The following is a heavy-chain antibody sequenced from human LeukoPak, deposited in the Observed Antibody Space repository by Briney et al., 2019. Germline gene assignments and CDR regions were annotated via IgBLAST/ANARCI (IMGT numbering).Heavy chain of an antibody. D-gene: IGHD5-12*01. Sequence: GGALRLSCEASGFTFSAYGLSWVRQAPGKGLEWVSSISGPGVTTYYAESVKGGVTISRDNTKNTLYLQMNSLRAEDTAVYYCANDWLVFDYWGQGTLVTVSS. CDR2: ISGPGVTT. J-gene: IGHJ4*02. CDR3: ANDWLVFDY. CDR1: GFTFSAYG. V-gene: IGHV3-23*01.